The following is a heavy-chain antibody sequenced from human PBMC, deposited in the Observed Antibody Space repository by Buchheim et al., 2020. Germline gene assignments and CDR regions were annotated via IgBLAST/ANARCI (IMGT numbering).Heavy chain of an antibody. CDR1: GFTFSSYA. J-gene: IGHJ4*02. V-gene: IGHV3-23*04. CDR3: AKEYYDILTGYYKGYYFDY. CDR2: ISGSGGST. D-gene: IGHD3-9*01. Sequence: EVQLVESGGGLVQPGGSLRLSCAASGFTFSSYAMSWVRQAPGKGLEWVPTISGSGGSTYYADSVKGRFTISRANSKNTLYLQMNSLRAEDTAVYYCAKEYYDILTGYYKGYYFDYWGQGTL.